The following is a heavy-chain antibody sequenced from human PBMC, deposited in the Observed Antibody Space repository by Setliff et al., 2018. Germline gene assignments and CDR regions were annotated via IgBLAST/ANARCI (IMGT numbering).Heavy chain of an antibody. CDR1: GYSFSNYD. D-gene: IGHD2-8*02. Sequence: ASVKVSCKASGYSFSNYDIMWVRQAPGQGLEWMGWISVYTGHTKSAQKFQGRVTMTTDTSTSTAYMELRSLTSDDTAVYFCARDYEISATGGPHGLDYWGQGALVTVSS. CDR3: ARDYEISATGGPHGLDY. CDR2: ISVYTGHT. J-gene: IGHJ4*02. V-gene: IGHV1-18*01.